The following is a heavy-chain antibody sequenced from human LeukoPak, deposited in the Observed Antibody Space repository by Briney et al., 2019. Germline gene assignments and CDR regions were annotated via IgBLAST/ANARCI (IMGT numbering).Heavy chain of an antibody. Sequence: SETLSLTCTVSGGSISSGGYYWSWIRQHPGKGLEWIGHIYYSGSTYYNPSLKSRVTISVDTSKNQFSLKLSSVTAADTAVYYCACMIVATRNDYWGQGTLVTVSS. D-gene: IGHD5-12*01. J-gene: IGHJ4*02. V-gene: IGHV4-31*03. CDR1: GGSISSGGYY. CDR2: IYYSGST. CDR3: ACMIVATRNDY.